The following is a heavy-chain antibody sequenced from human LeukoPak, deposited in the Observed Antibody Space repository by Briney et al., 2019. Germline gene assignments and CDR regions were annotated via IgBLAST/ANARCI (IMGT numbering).Heavy chain of an antibody. V-gene: IGHV3-48*03. CDR2: ISSSGSTI. CDR3: ARERYSYVADAFDI. Sequence: QPGGSLRLSCAASGFTFSTYETNWVRQAPGKGLEWVSYISSSGSTIYYADSVKGRFTISRDNAKNSLYLQMNSLRAEDTAVYYCARERYSYVADAFDIWGQGTMVTVSS. J-gene: IGHJ3*02. D-gene: IGHD5-18*01. CDR1: GFTFSTYE.